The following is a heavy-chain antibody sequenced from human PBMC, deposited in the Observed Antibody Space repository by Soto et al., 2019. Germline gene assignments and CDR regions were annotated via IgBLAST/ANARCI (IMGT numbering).Heavy chain of an antibody. Sequence: SETLSLTCTVSGGSISSSSYYWGWIRQPPGKGLEWIGSIYYSGSTYYNPSLKSRVTISVDTSKNQFSLKLSSVTAADTAVYYCARDLMYSSSWYESDLNWFDPWGQGTLVTVSS. CDR3: ARDLMYSSSWYESDLNWFDP. D-gene: IGHD6-13*01. CDR2: IYYSGST. V-gene: IGHV4-39*02. CDR1: GGSISSSSYY. J-gene: IGHJ5*02.